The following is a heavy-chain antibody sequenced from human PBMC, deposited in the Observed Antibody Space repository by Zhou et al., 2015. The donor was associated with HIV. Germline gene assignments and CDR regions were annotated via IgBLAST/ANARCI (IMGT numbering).Heavy chain of an antibody. CDR2: ISAYNGNT. D-gene: IGHD2-2*01. V-gene: IGHV1-18*01. Sequence: QVQLVQSGAEVKKPGASVKVSCKASGYTFTSYGISWVRQAPGQGLEWMGWISAYNGNTNYAQKLQGRVTMTTDTSTSTAYMELRSLRSDDTAVYYCARVAEDIVVVPAAYRWFDPWGQGTPGSPSPQ. CDR1: GYTFTSYG. J-gene: IGHJ5*02. CDR3: ARVAEDIVVVPAAYRWFDP.